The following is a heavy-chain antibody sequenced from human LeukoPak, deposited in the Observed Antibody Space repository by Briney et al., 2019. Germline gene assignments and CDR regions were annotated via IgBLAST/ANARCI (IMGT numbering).Heavy chain of an antibody. CDR3: ARTILYRNWFDP. CDR2: IIPIFGTA. J-gene: IGHJ5*02. Sequence: PRASVKVSCKASGYTFTSYGISWVRQAPGQGLEWMGGIIPIFGTANYAQKFQGRVTITADNSTSTAYMELSSLRSEDTAVYYCARTILYRNWFDPWGQGTLVTVSS. CDR1: GYTFTSYG. D-gene: IGHD2-8*01. V-gene: IGHV1-69*06.